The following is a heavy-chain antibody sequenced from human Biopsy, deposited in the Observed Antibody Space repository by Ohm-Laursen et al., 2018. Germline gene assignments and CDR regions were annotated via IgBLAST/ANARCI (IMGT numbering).Heavy chain of an antibody. CDR1: GGSFSGYY. J-gene: IGHJ4*02. D-gene: IGHD6-6*01. CDR3: ARGEYSSSIFDH. CDR2: INDSGRT. Sequence: TLSLTCGVYGGSFSGYYCSWIRQPPGKGLEWIGEINDSGRTNYNPSLRSRVTFSVDTSKNQFSLKLSSVTAADTAVYYCARGEYSSSIFDHWGQGTLVTVSS. V-gene: IGHV4-34*01.